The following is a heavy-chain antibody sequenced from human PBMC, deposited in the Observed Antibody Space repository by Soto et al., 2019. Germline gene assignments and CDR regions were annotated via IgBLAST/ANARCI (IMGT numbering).Heavy chain of an antibody. CDR3: ATDLGCSGGSCYSGYYGMDV. D-gene: IGHD2-15*01. J-gene: IGHJ6*02. CDR2: FDPEDGET. V-gene: IGHV1-24*01. CDR1: GYTLTELS. Sequence: ASVKVSCKVSGYTLTELSMHWVRQAPGKGLEWMGGFDPEDGETIYAQKFQGRVTMTEDTSTDTAYMELSSLRSEDTAVYYCATDLGCSGGSCYSGYYGMDVWGQGTTVTVSS.